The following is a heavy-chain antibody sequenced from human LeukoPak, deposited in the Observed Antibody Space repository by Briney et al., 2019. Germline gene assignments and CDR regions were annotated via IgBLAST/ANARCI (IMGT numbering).Heavy chain of an antibody. V-gene: IGHV4-59*01. CDR1: GGSISSYY. CDR3: ARVMYYYGSGSYYLGYGMDV. CDR2: IYYSGST. J-gene: IGHJ6*02. Sequence: SETLSLTCTVSGGSISSYYWSWIRQPPGKGLEWIGYIYYSGSTNYNPSLKSRVTISVDTSKNQFSLKLSSVTAADTAVYYCARVMYYYGSGSYYLGYGMDVWGQGTTVTVSS. D-gene: IGHD3-10*01.